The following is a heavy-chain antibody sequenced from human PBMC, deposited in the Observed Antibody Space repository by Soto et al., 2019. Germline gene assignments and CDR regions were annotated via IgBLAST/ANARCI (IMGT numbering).Heavy chain of an antibody. V-gene: IGHV5-51*01. J-gene: IGHJ3*02. CDR3: ARLRADIVGATPHDAFDI. D-gene: IGHD1-26*01. CDR2: IYPGDSDT. Sequence: GESLKISCKGSGYSFTSYWIGWVRQMPGKGLEWMGIIYPGDSDTRYSPSFQGQVTISAAKSISTAYLQWSSQKASDTAMYYCARLRADIVGATPHDAFDIWGQGTMVTVSS. CDR1: GYSFTSYW.